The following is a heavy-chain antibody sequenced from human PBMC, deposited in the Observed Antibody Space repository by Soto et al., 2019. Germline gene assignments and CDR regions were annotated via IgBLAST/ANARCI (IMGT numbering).Heavy chain of an antibody. CDR2: ISYDGNNK. CDR1: GFTFSTYG. CDR3: AKVSAQLVHYFYFHYMDV. Sequence: GGSLRLSCAASGFTFSTYGMHWVRQAPGKGLEWVAVISYDGNNKYYADSVKGRFTISRDNSKNTLYLQMNSLRPEDTAVYYCAKVSAQLVHYFYFHYMDVWGKGTTVTVSS. D-gene: IGHD6-6*01. J-gene: IGHJ6*03. V-gene: IGHV3-30*18.